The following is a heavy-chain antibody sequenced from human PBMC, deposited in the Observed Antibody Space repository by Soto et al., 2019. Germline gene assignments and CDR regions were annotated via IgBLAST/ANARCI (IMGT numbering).Heavy chain of an antibody. CDR1: GFTFSAYD. D-gene: IGHD3-10*01. V-gene: IGHV3-13*05. Sequence: PRLSLSLSCAASGFTFSAYDMHWVRQTTGKVLEWVSAIGAADDPYYLGSVKGRFTISRDNSKNTLFLQMTSLRGEDTATYYCAKWRYNYGYLDPTRGSHLDYWGHGSLVAVS. J-gene: IGHJ4*01. CDR2: IGAADDP. CDR3: AKWRYNYGYLDPTRGSHLDY.